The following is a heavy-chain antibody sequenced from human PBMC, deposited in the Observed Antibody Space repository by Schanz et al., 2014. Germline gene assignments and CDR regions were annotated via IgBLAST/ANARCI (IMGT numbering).Heavy chain of an antibody. V-gene: IGHV3-48*01. Sequence: EVHLVESGGGLVQPGGSLRLSCAASGITFSSHSFNWVRQAPGNGLEWISYITYNGGTIYYADSVKGRFTISRDNAKNSLYLEMNSLRAEDTALYYCARDRRNADLDYWGQGTLVTVSS. CDR2: ITYNGGTI. J-gene: IGHJ4*02. D-gene: IGHD1-1*01. CDR1: GITFSSHS. CDR3: ARDRRNADLDY.